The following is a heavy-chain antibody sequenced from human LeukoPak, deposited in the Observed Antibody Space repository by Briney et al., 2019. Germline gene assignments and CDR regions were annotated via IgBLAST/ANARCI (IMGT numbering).Heavy chain of an antibody. CDR1: GDTFSNYV. V-gene: IGHV1-69*13. J-gene: IGHJ3*02. Sequence: ASVKVSCKASGDTFSNYVISWFRQAPGQGLEWMGGIIPIFGTTHFTQKFQGRVTFTADDFTTTAYMELSSLRSEDTAVYYCARDDPDIVVIPGAADIWGQGTLVTVSS. CDR2: IIPIFGTT. D-gene: IGHD2-15*01. CDR3: ARDDPDIVVIPGAADI.